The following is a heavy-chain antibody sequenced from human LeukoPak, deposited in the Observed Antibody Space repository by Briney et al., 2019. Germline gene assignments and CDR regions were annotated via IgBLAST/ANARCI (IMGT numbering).Heavy chain of an antibody. V-gene: IGHV3-23*01. CDR2: ISSGGKST. J-gene: IGHJ4*02. D-gene: IGHD6-13*01. CDR3: AKAGRKAAAGNYLDY. Sequence: PGGSLRLSCAASGFIFCSYAMNCVRQAPGEGGEWVSGISSGGKSTYYAEPVKGPFTISRDNSKKMQYLQVNSLRAEDTAVYYCAKAGRKAAAGNYLDYWGQGTLVTVSS. CDR1: GFIFCSYA.